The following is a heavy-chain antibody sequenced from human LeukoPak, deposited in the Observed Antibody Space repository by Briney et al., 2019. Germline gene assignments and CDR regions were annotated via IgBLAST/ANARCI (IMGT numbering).Heavy chain of an antibody. J-gene: IGHJ4*02. D-gene: IGHD3-22*01. CDR2: INHSGST. V-gene: IGHV4-34*01. Sequence: PSETLSLTCAVYGGSFSGYYWSWIRQPPGKGLEWIGEINHSGSTNYNPSLKSRVTISVDTSKNQFSLKLSSVTAADTAVYYCARGLGGGYYYDSSGSPTLDYWGQGTLVTVSS. CDR1: GGSFSGYY. CDR3: ARGLGGGYYYDSSGSPTLDY.